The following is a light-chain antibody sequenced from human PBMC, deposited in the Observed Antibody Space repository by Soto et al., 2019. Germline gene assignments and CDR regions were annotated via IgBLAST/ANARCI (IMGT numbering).Light chain of an antibody. V-gene: IGKV1-5*01. Sequence: DIQMTQSPSTLSASIGDRVIITCRASQFINKWLAWHQQQPGKTPKVLISDASILETGVSSRFSGSGFGTEFTLTVDNLQPDDFATYYCLQYDPYPLTFGQGTRVEIK. J-gene: IGKJ1*01. CDR1: QFINKW. CDR2: DAS. CDR3: LQYDPYPLT.